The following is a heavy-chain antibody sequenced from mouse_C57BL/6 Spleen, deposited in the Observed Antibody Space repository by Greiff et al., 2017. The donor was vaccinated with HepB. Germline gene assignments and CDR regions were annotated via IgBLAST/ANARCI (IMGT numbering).Heavy chain of an antibody. D-gene: IGHD3-2*02. Sequence: EVKLVESGGGLVQPGGSLKLSCAASGFTFSDYYMYWVRQTPEKRLEWVAYISNGGGSTYYPDTVKGRFTISRDNAKNTLYLQMSRLKSEDTAMYYCARGGELRLFDYWGQGTTLTVSS. V-gene: IGHV5-12*01. J-gene: IGHJ2*01. CDR1: GFTFSDYY. CDR3: ARGGELRLFDY. CDR2: ISNGGGST.